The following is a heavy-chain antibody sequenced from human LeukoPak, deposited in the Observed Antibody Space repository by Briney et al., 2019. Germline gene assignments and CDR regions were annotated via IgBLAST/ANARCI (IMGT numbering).Heavy chain of an antibody. D-gene: IGHD3-22*01. CDR2: ISWDGGSI. CDR1: GYTFDDYA. CDR3: AKGGITMIVAAFEM. Sequence: GGSLRLSCVASGYTFDDYAMPWVRQVPGKGLEWVSGISWDGGSIGYADSVKGRFTISRDNAKNSLFLQMNSLTNEDTAFYYCAKGGITMIVAAFEMWGHGTMVTVS. V-gene: IGHV3-9*01. J-gene: IGHJ3*02.